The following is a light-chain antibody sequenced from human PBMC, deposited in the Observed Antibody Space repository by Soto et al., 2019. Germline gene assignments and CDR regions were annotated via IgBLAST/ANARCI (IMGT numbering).Light chain of an antibody. CDR3: QQYINLWT. CDR1: QSVSSN. Sequence: EIVMTQSPATLSVSAGESVTLSCRASQSVSSNFAWYQRKPGQSPRLLIYGASTRATGIPARLSGSGSGTEFTLTISSMQSEDSAVYYCQQYINLWTFGQGTKVDIK. V-gene: IGKV3-15*01. CDR2: GAS. J-gene: IGKJ1*01.